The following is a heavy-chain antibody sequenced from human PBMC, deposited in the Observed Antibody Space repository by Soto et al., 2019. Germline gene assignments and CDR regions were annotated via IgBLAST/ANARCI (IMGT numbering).Heavy chain of an antibody. V-gene: IGHV3-33*03. J-gene: IGHJ2*01. CDR2: IWYDGGNT. Sequence: QVQLVESGGGVVQPGWSLRLSCTTSGFTFSSHGMHLVRQAPGKGLERVAVIWYDGGNTYYGDSVRGRFTISSDASKGTLYLQMSSLGAEDTAVDYCARTGATRTQCWYLDLWGRGTLVTVS. CDR1: GFTFSSHG. D-gene: IGHD1-26*01. CDR3: ARTGATRTQCWYLDL.